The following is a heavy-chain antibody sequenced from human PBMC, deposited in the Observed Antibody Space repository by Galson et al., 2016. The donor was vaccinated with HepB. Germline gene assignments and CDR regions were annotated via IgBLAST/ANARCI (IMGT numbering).Heavy chain of an antibody. J-gene: IGHJ4*02. D-gene: IGHD3-10*01. CDR1: GGSISSGFYY. V-gene: IGHV4-31*03. Sequence: LSLTCTVSGGSISSGFYYWNWIRQHPGQGLEWLGYIFHSGRTYYNPSLKSRVTISEDTSKNQFSMKLSSVTAADTAVYYCARWPAELRGYFDSWGQGTLVTVSS. CDR3: ARWPAELRGYFDS. CDR2: IFHSGRT.